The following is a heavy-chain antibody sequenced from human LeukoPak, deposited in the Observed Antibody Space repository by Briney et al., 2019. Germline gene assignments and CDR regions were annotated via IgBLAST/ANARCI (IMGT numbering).Heavy chain of an antibody. CDR3: AREEVAAAGTGDFDY. D-gene: IGHD6-13*01. V-gene: IGHV3-21*01. CDR2: ISSSSSYI. CDR1: GFTVSSNY. J-gene: IGHJ4*02. Sequence: GGSLRLSCAASGFTVSSNYMNWVRQAPGKGLEWVSSISSSSSYIYYADSVKGRFTISRDNAKNSLYLQMNSLRAEDTAVYYCAREEVAAAGTGDFDYWGQGTLVTVSS.